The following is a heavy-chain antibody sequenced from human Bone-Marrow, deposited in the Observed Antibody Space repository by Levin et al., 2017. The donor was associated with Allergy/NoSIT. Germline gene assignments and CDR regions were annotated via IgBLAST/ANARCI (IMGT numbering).Heavy chain of an antibody. CDR1: GFTFSSYS. D-gene: IGHD1-7*01. J-gene: IGHJ6*02. CDR2: ISSSSSYI. V-gene: IGHV3-21*01. CDR3: ARVNLELRINRRAYYYYYGMDV. Sequence: GESLKISCAASGFTFSSYSMNWVRQAPGKGLEWVSSISSSSSYIYYADSVKGRFTISRDNAKNSLYLQMNSLRAEDTAVYYCARVNLELRINRRAYYYYYGMDVWGQGTTVTVSS.